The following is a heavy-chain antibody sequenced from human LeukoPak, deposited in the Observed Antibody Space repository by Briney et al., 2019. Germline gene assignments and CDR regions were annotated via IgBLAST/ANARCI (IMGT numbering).Heavy chain of an antibody. J-gene: IGHJ4*02. Sequence: GGSLRLPCAASGFTFSIYSMNWVRQAPGKGLEWISYISVTTTMTYYADSVKGRFTISRDNAKNSLFLQMTSLRAEDTAVYYCARDDGDYAHPVDYWGQGTPVTVSS. CDR2: ISVTTTMT. V-gene: IGHV3-48*04. CDR1: GFTFSIYS. D-gene: IGHD4-17*01. CDR3: ARDDGDYAHPVDY.